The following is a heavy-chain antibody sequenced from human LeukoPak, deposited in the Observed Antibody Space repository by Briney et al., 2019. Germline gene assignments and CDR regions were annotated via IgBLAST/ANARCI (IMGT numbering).Heavy chain of an antibody. CDR3: ARDSFMTTVTSFDS. CDR1: GFTFSSYW. D-gene: IGHD4-17*01. CDR2: IKQDGSGK. Sequence: GGSLRLSCTTSGFTFSSYWMNWVRQAPGKGLEWVANIKQDGSGKYYVDSVRGRFTISRDNAKNSLYLQMNSLRADDTAVYYCARDSFMTTVTSFDSWGQGTLVTVSS. V-gene: IGHV3-7*01. J-gene: IGHJ4*02.